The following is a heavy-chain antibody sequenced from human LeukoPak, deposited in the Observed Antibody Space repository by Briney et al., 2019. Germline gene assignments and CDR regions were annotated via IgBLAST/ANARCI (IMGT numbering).Heavy chain of an antibody. V-gene: IGHV3-23*01. CDR2: ISDSGGST. J-gene: IGHJ4*02. CDR1: GFTFSSYS. Sequence: GGSLRLSCAASGFTFSSYSMTWVRQAPGKGLEWVSSISDSGGSTYYADSVKGRFTISRDNSKNTLYLQMNSLRAEDTAVYYCVKDCPSTSCYKLFDYWGQGTLVTVSS. CDR3: VKDCPSTSCYKLFDY. D-gene: IGHD2-2*02.